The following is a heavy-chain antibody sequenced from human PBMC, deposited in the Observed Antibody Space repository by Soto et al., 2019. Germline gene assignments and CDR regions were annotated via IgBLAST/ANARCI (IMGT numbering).Heavy chain of an antibody. Sequence: ETLSLTCTVSGGSISSYYWSWIRQPPGKGLEWIGYIYYSGSTNYNPSLKSRVTISVDTSKNQFSLKLSSVTAADTAVYYCAREGGETIDYWGQGTLVTVSS. CDR3: AREGGETIDY. D-gene: IGHD3-16*01. V-gene: IGHV4-59*01. J-gene: IGHJ4*02. CDR1: GGSISSYY. CDR2: IYYSGST.